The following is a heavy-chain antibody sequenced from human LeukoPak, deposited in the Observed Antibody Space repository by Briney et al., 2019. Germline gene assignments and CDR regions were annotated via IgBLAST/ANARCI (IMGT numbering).Heavy chain of an antibody. CDR3: ARRYYDSSGYSNWFDP. CDR1: GFTFSSYS. V-gene: IGHV3-21*01. D-gene: IGHD3-22*01. J-gene: IGHJ5*02. CDR2: ISSSSSYI. Sequence: GGSLRPSCAASGFTFSSYSMNWVRQAPGKGLEWVSSISSSSSYIYYADSVKGRFTISRDNAKNSLYLQMNSLRAEDTAVYYCARRYYDSSGYSNWFDPWGQGTLVTVSS.